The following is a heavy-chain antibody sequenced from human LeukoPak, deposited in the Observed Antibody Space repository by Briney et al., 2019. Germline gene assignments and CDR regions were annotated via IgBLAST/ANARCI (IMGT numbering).Heavy chain of an antibody. CDR2: ISGSGGST. CDR1: GFTFSSYA. CDR3: AKGWTSSGYPSEFDY. Sequence: GGSLRLSCAASGFTFSSYAMSWVRQAPGKGLEWVSAISGSGGSTYYADSVKGRFTISRDNSKSTLYLQMNSLRAEDTAVYYCAKGWTSSGYPSEFDYWGQGTLVTVSS. V-gene: IGHV3-23*01. J-gene: IGHJ4*02. D-gene: IGHD3-22*01.